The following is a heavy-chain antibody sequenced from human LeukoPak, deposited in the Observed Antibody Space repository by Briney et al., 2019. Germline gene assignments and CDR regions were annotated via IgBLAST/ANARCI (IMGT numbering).Heavy chain of an antibody. CDR1: GYTFTGYY. CDR3: TTSEGFGELLPDAFDI. J-gene: IGHJ3*02. V-gene: IGHV1-2*02. D-gene: IGHD3-10*01. CDR2: INPNSGGT. Sequence: GASVKVSCKASGYTFTGYYMHWVRQAPGQGLEWMGWINPNSGGTNYAQKFQGRVTMTRDTSISTAYMELSRLRSDDTAVYYCTTSEGFGELLPDAFDIWGQGTMVTVSS.